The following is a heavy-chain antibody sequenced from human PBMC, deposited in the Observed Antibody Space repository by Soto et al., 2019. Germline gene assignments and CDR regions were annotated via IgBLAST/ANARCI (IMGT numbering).Heavy chain of an antibody. J-gene: IGHJ4*02. V-gene: IGHV1-69*13. CDR2: IIPIFGTA. D-gene: IGHD3-22*01. Sequence: GASVKVSCKASGGTFSSYAISWVRQAPGQGLEWMGGIIPIFGTANYAQKFQGRVTITADESTSTAHMELSSLRSEDTAVYYCARDRTHYYDSSGYLLDYWGQGTLVTVSS. CDR3: ARDRTHYYDSSGYLLDY. CDR1: GGTFSSYA.